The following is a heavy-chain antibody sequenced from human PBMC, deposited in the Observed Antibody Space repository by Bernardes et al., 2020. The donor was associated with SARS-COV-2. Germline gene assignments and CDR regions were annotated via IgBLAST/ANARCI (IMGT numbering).Heavy chain of an antibody. CDR3: ARGYSGNYLGLDY. CDR1: GFTVSRKS. V-gene: IGHV3-66*01. CDR2: IFSGGKT. Sequence: VGSLSLSCEASGFTVSRKSMTWVRQAPGKGLEWVSVIFSGGKTYNADYVEGRFTISRDSAKNTVYLQMNSVRVEDTAVYYCARGYSGNYLGLDYWGQGTLVTVSS. J-gene: IGHJ4*02. D-gene: IGHD1-26*01.